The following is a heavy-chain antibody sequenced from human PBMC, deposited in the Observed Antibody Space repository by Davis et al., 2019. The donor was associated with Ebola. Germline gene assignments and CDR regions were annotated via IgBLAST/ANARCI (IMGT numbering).Heavy chain of an antibody. J-gene: IGHJ5*02. CDR1: GGTFSSYA. D-gene: IGHD6-6*01. CDR3: ARGKQQLVRGDWFDP. V-gene: IGHV1-69*05. Sequence: AASVKVSCKASGGTFSSYAISWVRQAPGQGLEWMGGIIPIFGTANYAQKLQGRVTMTTDTSTSTAYMELSSLRSEDTAVYYCARGKQQLVRGDWFDPWGQGTLVTVSS. CDR2: IIPIFGTA.